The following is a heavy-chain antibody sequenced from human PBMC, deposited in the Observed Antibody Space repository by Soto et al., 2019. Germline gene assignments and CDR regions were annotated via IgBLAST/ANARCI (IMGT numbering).Heavy chain of an antibody. CDR2: ISAYNGNT. V-gene: IGHV1-18*01. Sequence: QVQLVQSGGEVKKPGASVKVSRKTSGYSFTTYGISWVRQAPGQGLEWMGWISAYNGNTNYAQKLQGRVTMTTDTSTSTAYMELRSLRSDDTAVYYCATEGPAPYYYYGMDVWGQGSTVTVSS. J-gene: IGHJ6*02. CDR3: ATEGPAPYYYYGMDV. CDR1: GYSFTTYG.